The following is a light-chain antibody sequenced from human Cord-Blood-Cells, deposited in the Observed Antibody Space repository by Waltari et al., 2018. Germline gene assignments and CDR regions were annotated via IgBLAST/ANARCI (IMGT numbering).Light chain of an antibody. V-gene: IGLV2-14*01. CDR2: EVS. CDR3: SSYTSSSTLV. J-gene: IGLJ1*01. Sequence: QSALTPPACVSGSPGQSHTLTCTGPSTDFGGCHPVPWYHQHPGKAPKLMIYEVSNRPSGVSNRFSGSKSGNTASLTISGLQAEDEADYYCSSYTSSSTLVFGTGTKVTVL. CDR1: STDFGGCHP.